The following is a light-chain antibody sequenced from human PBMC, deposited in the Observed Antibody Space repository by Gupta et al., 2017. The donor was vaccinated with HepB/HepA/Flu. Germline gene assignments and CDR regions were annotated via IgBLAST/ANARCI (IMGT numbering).Light chain of an antibody. Sequence: QSVLTQPPSASAAPGQRVTIFCSGSSSNIGSSTVDWYQQLPETAPKLVIYTSDQRPSGVPDRFSGSKSGTSASLAIGGLQSEDEADYYCATWDDSLDAHIFGPGTKVTVL. CDR2: TSD. J-gene: IGLJ1*01. V-gene: IGLV1-44*01. CDR1: SSNIGSST. CDR3: ATWDDSLDAHI.